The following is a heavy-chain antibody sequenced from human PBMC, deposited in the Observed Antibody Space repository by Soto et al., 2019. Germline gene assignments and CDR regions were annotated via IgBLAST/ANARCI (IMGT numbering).Heavy chain of an antibody. Sequence: GGSLRLSCAASGFTFRSDAMHGVRQAPDKGLEWVALIFYDGREKYYADSVKGRFAVSIDNSKNTMYLQMSSLRADDTAIYYCARDRFYYDSSGYDAFDIWGQGTKVTVSS. CDR3: ARDRFYYDSSGYDAFDI. CDR2: IFYDGREK. V-gene: IGHV3-30*09. CDR1: GFTFRSDA. D-gene: IGHD3-22*01. J-gene: IGHJ3*02.